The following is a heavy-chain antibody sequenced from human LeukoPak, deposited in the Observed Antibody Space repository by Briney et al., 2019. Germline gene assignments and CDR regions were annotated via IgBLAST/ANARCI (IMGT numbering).Heavy chain of an antibody. J-gene: IGHJ4*02. Sequence: SETLSLTCTVSGYSISNNYYWGWIRQPPGKGLEWIGNIYHSGNTYYNPSLKSRVTISVDTSKNQFSLKLSSVTAADTAVYYCASRSHVGGFDPFFDYWGQGTLVTVSS. CDR2: IYHSGNT. D-gene: IGHD5-12*01. CDR1: GYSISNNYY. V-gene: IGHV4-38-2*02. CDR3: ASRSHVGGFDPFFDY.